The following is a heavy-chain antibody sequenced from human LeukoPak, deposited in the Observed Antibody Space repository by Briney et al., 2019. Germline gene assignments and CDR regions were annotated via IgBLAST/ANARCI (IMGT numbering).Heavy chain of an antibody. CDR2: ISSSSSYI. CDR3: ARDRAQDDAFDV. J-gene: IGHJ3*01. CDR1: GFTFSSYS. V-gene: IGHV3-21*01. Sequence: PGGSLRLSCAASGFTFSSYSMNWVRRAPGKGLEWVSSISSSSSYIYYADSVKGRFTISRDNAKNSLYLQMNSLRSEDTAIYYCARDRAQDDAFDVWGQGTMVTVSS.